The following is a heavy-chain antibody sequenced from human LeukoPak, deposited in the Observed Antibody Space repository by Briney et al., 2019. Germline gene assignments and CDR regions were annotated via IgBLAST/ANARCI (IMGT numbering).Heavy chain of an antibody. J-gene: IGHJ4*02. CDR3: TRRLDD. CDR1: GFSFNSNW. D-gene: IGHD3-16*01. Sequence: GGSLRLSCAASGFSFNSNWVDWVRQAPGKGLEWVANIKHDESEKNYLDSVKGRFTISRDNAQNSLYLQMNGLRVEDTAVYYCTRRLDDWGQGTLVTVSS. V-gene: IGHV3-7*01. CDR2: IKHDESEK.